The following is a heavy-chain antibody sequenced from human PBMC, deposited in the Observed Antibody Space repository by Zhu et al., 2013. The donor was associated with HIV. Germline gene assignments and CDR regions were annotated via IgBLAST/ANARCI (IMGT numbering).Heavy chain of an antibody. V-gene: IGHV3-11*01. Sequence: VQLVESGGGLVKPGGSLRLSCAASGFTFSDYYMSWIRQAPGKGLEWVSYISSSGSTIYYADSVKGRFTISRDNAKNSLYLQMNSLRAEDTAVYYCASPEGSGWYSFRGRDAFDIVGPRDNGHRLF. D-gene: IGHD6-19*01. CDR1: GFTFSDYY. CDR3: ASPEGSGWYSFRGRDAFDI. J-gene: IGHJ3*02. CDR2: ISSSGSTI.